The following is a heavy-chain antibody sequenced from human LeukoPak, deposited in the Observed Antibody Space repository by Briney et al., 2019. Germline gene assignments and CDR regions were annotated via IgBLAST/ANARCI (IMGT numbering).Heavy chain of an antibody. CDR1: GFTFSSYS. Sequence: PGGSLRLSCAASGFTFSSYSMNWVRQAPGKGLEWVSSISSSSSYIYYADSVKGRFTISRDNAKNSLYLQMNSLRAEDTAVYYCARGDYDYVWGSYRYFDYWGQGTLVTVSS. J-gene: IGHJ4*02. D-gene: IGHD3-16*02. CDR3: ARGDYDYVWGSYRYFDY. V-gene: IGHV3-21*01. CDR2: ISSSSSYI.